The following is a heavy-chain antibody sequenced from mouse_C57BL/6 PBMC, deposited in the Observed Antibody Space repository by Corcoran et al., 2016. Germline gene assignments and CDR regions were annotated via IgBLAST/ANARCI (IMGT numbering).Heavy chain of an antibody. Sequence: QMQLQESGPGLVKPSQSLFLTCSITGFPITSGYYWIWIRQSPGKPLEWMGYITHSGETFYNPSLQSPISITRETSKNQFFLQLNSVTTEDTARDYCAGDNLGYWYFDVWGTGTTVTVSS. J-gene: IGHJ1*03. CDR2: ITHSGET. CDR1: GFPITSGYY. CDR3: AGDNLGYWYFDV. V-gene: IGHV12-3*01. D-gene: IGHD4-1*01.